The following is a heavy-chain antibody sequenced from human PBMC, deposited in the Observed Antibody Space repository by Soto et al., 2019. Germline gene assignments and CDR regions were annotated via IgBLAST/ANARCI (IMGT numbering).Heavy chain of an antibody. CDR1: GFTFSSYS. Sequence: GGSLRLSCAASGFTFSSYSMNWVRQAPGKGLEWVSSISSSSSYIYYADTVKGRFTISRDNAKNSLYLQMNSLRAEDTAVYYCARGSGRYSGYDFYYYYYMDVWGEGTTVTVSS. CDR3: ARGSGRYSGYDFYYYYYMDV. V-gene: IGHV3-21*01. J-gene: IGHJ6*03. CDR2: ISSSSSYI. D-gene: IGHD5-12*01.